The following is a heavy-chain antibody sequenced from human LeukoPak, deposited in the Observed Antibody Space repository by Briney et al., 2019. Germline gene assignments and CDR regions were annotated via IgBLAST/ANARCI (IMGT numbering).Heavy chain of an antibody. D-gene: IGHD3-22*01. CDR2: INPSGGST. J-gene: IGHJ4*02. CDR1: GYTFTSYY. Sequence: ASVKVSCKASGYTFTSYYMHWVRQAPGQGLEWMGIINPSGGSTSYAQKFQGRVTMTRDTSTSTVYMELSSLRSEDTAVYYCARARYYYDSSGYYFIDYWGQGTLVTVSS. V-gene: IGHV1-46*01. CDR3: ARARYYYDSSGYYFIDY.